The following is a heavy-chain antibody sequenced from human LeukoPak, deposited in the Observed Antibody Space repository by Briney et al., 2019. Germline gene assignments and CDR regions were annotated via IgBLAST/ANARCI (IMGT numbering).Heavy chain of an antibody. CDR3: TADVPNDDGDYVPIDY. J-gene: IGHJ4*02. D-gene: IGHD4-17*01. CDR1: GFTFINAW. Sequence: GGSLRLSCAASGFTFINAWMTWVRQAPGKGLEWVGRLKSKTDGGTTDYAEPVKGRFTISRDDSKNTLYLQMNSLKTEDTAVYYCTADVPNDDGDYVPIDYWGQGTLVTVSS. CDR2: LKSKTDGGTT. V-gene: IGHV3-15*01.